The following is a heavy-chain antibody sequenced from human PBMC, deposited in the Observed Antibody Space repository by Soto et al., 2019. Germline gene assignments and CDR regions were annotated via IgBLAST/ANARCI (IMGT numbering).Heavy chain of an antibody. CDR3: AKEVVVSYYYYMDV. J-gene: IGHJ6*03. V-gene: IGHV3-21*01. CDR2: ISSSSSYI. D-gene: IGHD2-15*01. CDR1: GFTFSSYS. Sequence: EVQLVESGGGLVKPGGSLRLSCAASGFTFSSYSMNWVRQAPGKGLEWVSSISSSSSYIYYADSVKGRFTISRDNAQNSLYLQMNSLRAEDTAVYYCAKEVVVSYYYYMDVWGKGTTVTVSS.